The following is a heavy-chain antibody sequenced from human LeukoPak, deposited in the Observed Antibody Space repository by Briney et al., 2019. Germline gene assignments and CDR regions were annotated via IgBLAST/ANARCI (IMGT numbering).Heavy chain of an antibody. D-gene: IGHD5-12*01. CDR2: IYYSGST. Sequence: PSETLSLTCTVSGGSISSYYWSWIRQPPGKGLEWIGYIYYSGSTNYNPSLKSRVTISVDTSKNQFSLKLSSVTAADTAVYYCARGDSGYDPPFYYYYMDVWGKGTTVTVSS. CDR1: GGSISSYY. V-gene: IGHV4-59*01. J-gene: IGHJ6*03. CDR3: ARGDSGYDPPFYYYYMDV.